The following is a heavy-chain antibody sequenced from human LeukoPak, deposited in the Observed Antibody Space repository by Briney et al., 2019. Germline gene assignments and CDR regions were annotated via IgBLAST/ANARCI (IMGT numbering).Heavy chain of an antibody. V-gene: IGHV1-69*01. D-gene: IGHD6-13*01. CDR1: LGTFSSYA. J-gene: IGHJ3*02. CDR3: ARYIVADRGGTRPKTAFDM. CDR2: VIPIFGTA. Sequence: SVNLSCKPSLGTFSSYAISLVRQAPGERLEWIGGVIPIFGTANYAQKFQGRVTITADESTSRAYMELSSLRSEDTAVYYCARYIVADRGGTRPKTAFDMWGQGTMLTVSS.